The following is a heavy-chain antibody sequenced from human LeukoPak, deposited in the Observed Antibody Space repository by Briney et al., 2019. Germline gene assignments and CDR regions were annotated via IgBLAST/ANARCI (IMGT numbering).Heavy chain of an antibody. CDR3: ARDLVTMRAFDL. CDR2: ISSSGSTI. V-gene: IGHV3-48*04. Sequence: GGSLRLSCAPSGVTFSSYSMNGVPPAPGKGLEGVSYISSSGSTIYYAAAVKGRFTISRDNAKNSLYLQMNSLRAEDTAVYYCARDLVTMRAFDLWGQGTMVTVSS. D-gene: IGHD4-11*01. CDR1: GVTFSSYS. J-gene: IGHJ3*01.